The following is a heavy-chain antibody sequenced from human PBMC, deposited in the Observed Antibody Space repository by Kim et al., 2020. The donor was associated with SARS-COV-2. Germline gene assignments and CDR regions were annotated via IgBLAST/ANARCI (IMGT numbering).Heavy chain of an antibody. Sequence: GGSLRLSCAASGFTFSSYAMHWVRQAPGKGLEWVAVISYDGSNKYYADSVKGRFTISRDNSKNTLYLQMNSLRAEDTAVYYCARDGFEVLRYFDWLFWF. D-gene: IGHD3-9*01. CDR2: ISYDGSNK. V-gene: IGHV3-30-3*01. CDR3: ARDGFEVLRYFDWLFWF. CDR1: GFTFSSYA. J-gene: IGHJ5*01.